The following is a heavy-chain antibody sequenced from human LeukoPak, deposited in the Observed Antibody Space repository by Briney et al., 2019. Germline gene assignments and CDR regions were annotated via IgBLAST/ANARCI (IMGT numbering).Heavy chain of an antibody. V-gene: IGHV3-30*02. D-gene: IGHD6-25*01. CDR3: AKEYSIGAAAEYFQH. CDR1: GFSFSSYD. CDR2: IRYDGSNK. J-gene: IGHJ1*01. Sequence: PGGPLRLSCVASGFSFSSYDMHWVRQAPGKGLEWVAFIRYDGSNKYYADSVKGRFTISRDNPRNTLYLQMSSLRPEDTAVYFCAKEYSIGAAAEYFQHWGQGTLVTVSS.